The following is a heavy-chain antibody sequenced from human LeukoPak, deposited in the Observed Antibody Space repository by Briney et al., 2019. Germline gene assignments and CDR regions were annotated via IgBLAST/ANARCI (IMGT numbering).Heavy chain of an antibody. J-gene: IGHJ4*02. CDR3: AGRGYSGYDYDY. Sequence: SETLSLTCAVYGGSFSGYYWSWIRQPPGKGLEWIGEINHSGSTNYNPSLKSRVTISVDTSKNQFSLKLSSVTAADTAVYYCAGRGYSGYDYDYWGQGTLVTVSS. V-gene: IGHV4-34*01. CDR1: GGSFSGYY. D-gene: IGHD5-12*01. CDR2: INHSGST.